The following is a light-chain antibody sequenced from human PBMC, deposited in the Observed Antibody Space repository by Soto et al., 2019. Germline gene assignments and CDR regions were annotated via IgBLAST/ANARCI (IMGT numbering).Light chain of an antibody. J-gene: IGLJ2*01. CDR2: DNN. CDR1: SSNIGFHF. CDR3: GTWDASLSAPV. V-gene: IGLV1-51*01. Sequence: QSVLTQPPSVSAAPGQKVTISCSGSSSNIGFHFVSWYQQLPGTAPKLLIYDNNKRPSGIPDRFSGSKSGTSATLGITGLQTGDEDDYYCGTWDASLSAPVFGGGTKLTVL.